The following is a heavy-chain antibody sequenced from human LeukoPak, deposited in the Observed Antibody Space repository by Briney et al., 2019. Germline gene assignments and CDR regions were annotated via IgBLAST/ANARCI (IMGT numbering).Heavy chain of an antibody. D-gene: IGHD6-13*01. CDR1: GGSISSYY. CDR3: ARDRHSRSWSRVDY. Sequence: PSETPSLTCTVSGGSISSYYWSWIRQPPGKGLEWIGNIYYSGSTNYNPYLKSRVTISVDSSKNQSCLKLSSVTAADTAVYYCARDRHSRSWSRVDYWGQGTLVTVSS. CDR2: IYYSGST. J-gene: IGHJ4*02. V-gene: IGHV4-59*01.